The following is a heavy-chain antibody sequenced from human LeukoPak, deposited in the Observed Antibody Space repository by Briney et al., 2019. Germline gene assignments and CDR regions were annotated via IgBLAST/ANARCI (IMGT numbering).Heavy chain of an antibody. V-gene: IGHV1-8*01. Sequence: ASVKISSKASGYTLTSYDINWGRQATGQGLEWMRWMNPNSSMTGYAQKFQGRVTMTTTTSISTAYMELSSLRSEDTAVYYCARGGTYYYDSSALLFYPWGQGTLVTVSS. J-gene: IGHJ5*02. CDR3: ARGGTYYYDSSALLFYP. CDR2: MNPNSSMT. D-gene: IGHD3-22*01. CDR1: GYTLTSYD.